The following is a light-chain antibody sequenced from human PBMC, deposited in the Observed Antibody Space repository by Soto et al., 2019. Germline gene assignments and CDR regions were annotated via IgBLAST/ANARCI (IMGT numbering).Light chain of an antibody. CDR3: SSYTSSSTLV. Sequence: QSALTQPASVSGSPGQSITISCTGTSSDVGAYNYVSWYQQHPGKAPKLMIYDVSNRPSGVSNRFSGSKSGNTASLTISGLQAEDEADYYCSSYTSSSTLVFGGGTNVTVL. J-gene: IGLJ2*01. V-gene: IGLV2-14*01. CDR2: DVS. CDR1: SSDVGAYNY.